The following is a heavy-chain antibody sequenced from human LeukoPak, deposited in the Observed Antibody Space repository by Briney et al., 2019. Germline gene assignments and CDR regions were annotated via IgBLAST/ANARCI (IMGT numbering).Heavy chain of an antibody. Sequence: PGGSLRLSCAASGFTFRSYGMHWVRQAPGKGLEWVAMTSFDGSYKNYADSVKGRFTISRDNSKNRLYLQMNSLRAEDTAVYYCAKEFSGYLASFEYWGQGTLVTVSS. D-gene: IGHD3-22*01. CDR2: TSFDGSYK. CDR3: AKEFSGYLASFEY. J-gene: IGHJ4*02. V-gene: IGHV3-30*18. CDR1: GFTFRSYG.